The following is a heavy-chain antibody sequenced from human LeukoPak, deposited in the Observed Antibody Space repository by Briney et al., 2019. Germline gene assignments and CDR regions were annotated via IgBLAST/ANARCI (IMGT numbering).Heavy chain of an antibody. Sequence: GGSLRLSCAVSGFTFNNYYMTWVRQAPGKGLEWVAGIKEDGSETYYVDSVKGRFTISRDNAKNTLYLQMNSLRAEDTAVYYCARALRGGSGNFDYWGQGTLVTVSS. V-gene: IGHV3-7*01. J-gene: IGHJ4*02. CDR1: GFTFNNYY. CDR3: ARALRGGSGNFDY. D-gene: IGHD3-10*01. CDR2: IKEDGSET.